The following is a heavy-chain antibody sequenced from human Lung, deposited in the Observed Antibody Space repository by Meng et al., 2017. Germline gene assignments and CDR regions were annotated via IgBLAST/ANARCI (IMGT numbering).Heavy chain of an antibody. Sequence: QWRLGQSGVEMKKLGASVKLSCKPPEYHFPDYYIHWVRRAPGQVLEWMGRINPKSGDTHYAQKFQARVTMTGDTSISTAYMELSGLRSDDTAMYYCARDEDISAAGKLFGDYWGQGTLVTVSS. V-gene: IGHV1-2*06. CDR3: ARDEDISAAGKLFGDY. D-gene: IGHD6-25*01. J-gene: IGHJ4*02. CDR1: EYHFPDYY. CDR2: INPKSGDT.